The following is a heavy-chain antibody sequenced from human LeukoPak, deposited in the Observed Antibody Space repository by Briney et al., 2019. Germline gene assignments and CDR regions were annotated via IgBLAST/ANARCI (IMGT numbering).Heavy chain of an antibody. CDR1: GYTFTSYG. J-gene: IGHJ6*04. D-gene: IGHD5-12*01. V-gene: IGHV1-18*04. Sequence: GAPVKVSCKASGYTFTSYGISWVRQAPGQGLEWMGWISAYNGNTNYAQKLQGRVTMTTDTSTSTAYMELRSLRSDDTAVYYCARRLGGGKVATTKHYYYYGMDVWGKGTTVTVSS. CDR2: ISAYNGNT. CDR3: ARRLGGGKVATTKHYYYYGMDV.